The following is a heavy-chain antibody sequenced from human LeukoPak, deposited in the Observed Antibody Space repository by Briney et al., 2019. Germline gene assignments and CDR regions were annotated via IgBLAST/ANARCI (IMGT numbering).Heavy chain of an antibody. Sequence: GASVKVSCKASGYTFTGYYMHWVRQAPGQGLEWMGWINPNSGGTNYAQKFQGRVTMTRDTSISTAYMELSRLRSDDTAVYYCARAKSYYDFWSGLIEEWGQGTLVTVSS. CDR3: ARAKSYYDFWSGLIEE. CDR2: INPNSGGT. D-gene: IGHD3-3*01. J-gene: IGHJ4*02. CDR1: GYTFTGYY. V-gene: IGHV1-2*02.